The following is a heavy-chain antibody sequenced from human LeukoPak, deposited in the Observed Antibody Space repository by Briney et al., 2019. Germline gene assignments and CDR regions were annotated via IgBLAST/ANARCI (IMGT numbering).Heavy chain of an antibody. CDR2: VYSGGTT. CDR1: GFTFSSYA. D-gene: IGHD1-26*01. CDR3: AKEKTVGGTYYFDY. V-gene: IGHV3-23*03. J-gene: IGHJ4*02. Sequence: PGGSLRLSCAASGFTFSSYAMSWVRQAPGKGLEWVSLVYSGGTTYYADSVKGRFSISRDNSKNTLYLQMNGLRAEDTAVYYCAKEKTVGGTYYFDYWGQGTLVTVSS.